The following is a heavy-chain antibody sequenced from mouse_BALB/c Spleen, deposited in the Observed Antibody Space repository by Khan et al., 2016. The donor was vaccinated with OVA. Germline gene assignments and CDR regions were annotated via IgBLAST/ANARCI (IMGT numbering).Heavy chain of an antibody. Sequence: QVQLQQSGAELAKPGASVKMSCKASGYTFINYWILWVKQRPGQGLEWIGYINPSTAYTEYNQNFKDKATLTADKSSRTAYMQLSSLPSEDSAVYYCARRGLRWDFDYWGQGTTLTVSS. J-gene: IGHJ2*01. CDR1: GYTFINYW. CDR2: INPSTAYT. V-gene: IGHV1-7*01. D-gene: IGHD1-1*01. CDR3: ARRGLRWDFDY.